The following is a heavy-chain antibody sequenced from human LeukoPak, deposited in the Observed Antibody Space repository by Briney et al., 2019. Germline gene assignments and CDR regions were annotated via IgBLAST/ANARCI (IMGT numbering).Heavy chain of an antibody. CDR2: INDDGSST. CDR1: GFTFSNYW. D-gene: IGHD6-13*01. V-gene: IGHV3-74*01. Sequence: PGGSLRLSCAASGFTFSNYWMHWVRQAPGKGLVWVSRINDDGSSTNYADSVKGRFTISRDNAKNTLYLQMNSLRADDTAVYYCARGPLIAAAGTSWGQGTLVTVSS. CDR3: ARGPLIAAAGTS. J-gene: IGHJ4*02.